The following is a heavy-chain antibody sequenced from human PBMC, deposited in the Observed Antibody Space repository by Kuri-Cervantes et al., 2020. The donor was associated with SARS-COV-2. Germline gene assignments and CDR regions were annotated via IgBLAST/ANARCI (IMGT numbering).Heavy chain of an antibody. CDR1: GFTFSSYS. Sequence: GGSLRLSCAASGFTFSSYSMNWVRQAPGKGLEWVSSISSSSSYIYYADSVQGRFTISRDNSKNTLYLQMNSLRAEDTAVYYCAKDPKLNDYGDYFDYWGQGTLVTVSS. CDR3: AKDPKLNDYGDYFDY. J-gene: IGHJ4*02. CDR2: ISSSSSYI. V-gene: IGHV3-21*04. D-gene: IGHD4-17*01.